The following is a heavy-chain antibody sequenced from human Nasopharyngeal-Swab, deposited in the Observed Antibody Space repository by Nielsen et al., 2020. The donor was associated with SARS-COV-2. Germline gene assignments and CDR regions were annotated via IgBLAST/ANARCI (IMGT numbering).Heavy chain of an antibody. CDR3: DRVVVVAATRLAFDI. V-gene: IGHV4-30-4*01. D-gene: IGHD2-15*01. CDR2: IYYSGST. J-gene: IGHJ3*02. Sequence: RVTAAEGLEWIGYIYYSGSTYYNPSLKSRVTISVDTSKNQFSLKLSSVTAADTAVYYCDRVVVVAATRLAFDIWGQGTMVTVSS.